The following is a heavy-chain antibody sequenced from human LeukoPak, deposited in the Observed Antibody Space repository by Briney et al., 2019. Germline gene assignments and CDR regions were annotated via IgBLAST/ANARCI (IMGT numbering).Heavy chain of an antibody. CDR1: GGTFSSYA. V-gene: IGHV1-69*13. Sequence: SVKVSCKASGGTFSSYAISWVRQAPGQGLEWMGGIIPIFGTANYAQKSQGRVTITADESTSTAYMELSSLRSEDTAVYYCAREIAAAGPGPPYYYYYGMDVWGQGTTVTVSS. D-gene: IGHD6-13*01. J-gene: IGHJ6*02. CDR3: AREIAAAGPGPPYYYYYGMDV. CDR2: IIPIFGTA.